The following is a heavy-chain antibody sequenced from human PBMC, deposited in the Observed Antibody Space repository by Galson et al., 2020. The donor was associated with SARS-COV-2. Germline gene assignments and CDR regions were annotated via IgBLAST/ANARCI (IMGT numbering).Heavy chain of an antibody. V-gene: IGHV3-21*01. J-gene: IGHJ4*02. D-gene: IGHD2-21*02. Sequence: GGSLRLSCAASGFTFSSHTMNWVRQAPGKGLEWVSAISTGSSYIYYADSVKGRFTISRDKSKNSLFLQMNSLRAEDTAVYYCARDTYNGDCGLVDYWGQGTLVAVSS. CDR2: ISTGSSYI. CDR3: ARDTYNGDCGLVDY. CDR1: GFTFSSHT.